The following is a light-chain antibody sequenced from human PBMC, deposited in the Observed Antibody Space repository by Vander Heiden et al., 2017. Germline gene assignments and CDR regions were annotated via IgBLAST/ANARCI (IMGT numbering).Light chain of an antibody. J-gene: IGLJ2*01. CDR3: SSYTRISTVL. V-gene: IGLV2-14*01. Sequence: QSALTQPAPVSGSPGQSITISCTGTANDVGAFNFVSWYQQQPGKAPKLMIYDVSNRPSGVSNRFSGSKSGNTASLTISGLQPEDEADYYCSSYTRISTVLFGGGTKLTVL. CDR1: ANDVGAFNF. CDR2: DVS.